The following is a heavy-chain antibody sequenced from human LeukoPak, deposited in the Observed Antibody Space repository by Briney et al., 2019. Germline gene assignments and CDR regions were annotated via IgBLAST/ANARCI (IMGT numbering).Heavy chain of an antibody. Sequence: GGSLRLSCAASGFTFSNYGMHWVRQAPGKVLEWVALIWYDGSNKYYADSVKGRFTISRDNSKNTLYLQMNSLRAEDTAVYYCARIRGSSSGTFYNDYWGQGTLVTVSS. V-gene: IGHV3-33*01. J-gene: IGHJ4*02. CDR2: IWYDGSNK. D-gene: IGHD3-10*01. CDR3: ARIRGSSSGTFYNDY. CDR1: GFTFSNYG.